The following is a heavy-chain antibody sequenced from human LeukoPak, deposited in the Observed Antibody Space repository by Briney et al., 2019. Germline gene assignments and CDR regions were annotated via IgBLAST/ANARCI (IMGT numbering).Heavy chain of an antibody. CDR3: ARVRGYDTSDFDY. CDR1: GFTFSSYW. CDR2: INTGGSST. V-gene: IGHV3-74*01. J-gene: IGHJ4*02. Sequence: PGGSLRLSCAASGFTFSSYWMHWVCQAPGKGLVWVSRINTGGSSTTYADSVKGRFTTSRDNAKNTLYLQMNSLRAEDTAVYYCARVRGYDTSDFDYWGRGTLVTVSS. D-gene: IGHD3-22*01.